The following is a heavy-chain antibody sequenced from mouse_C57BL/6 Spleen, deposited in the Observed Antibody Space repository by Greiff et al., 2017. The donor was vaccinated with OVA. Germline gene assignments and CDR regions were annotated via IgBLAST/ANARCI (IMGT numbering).Heavy chain of an antibody. V-gene: IGHV3-1*01. CDR2: ISYSGST. Sequence: EVKLLESGPGMVKPSQSLSLTCTVTGYSITSGYDWHWIRHFPGNKLEWMGYISYSGSTNYNPSLKSRISITHDTSKNHFFLKLNSVTTEDTATYYCARRGPYGSRTDYFDYWGQGTTLTVSS. J-gene: IGHJ2*01. CDR3: ARRGPYGSRTDYFDY. CDR1: GYSITSGYD. D-gene: IGHD1-1*01.